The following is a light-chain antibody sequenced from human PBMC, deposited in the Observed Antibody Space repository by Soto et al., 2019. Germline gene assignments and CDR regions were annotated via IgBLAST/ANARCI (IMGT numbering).Light chain of an antibody. V-gene: IGKV3-15*01. J-gene: IGKJ5*01. CDR3: QQYNKWPQT. CDR1: QSVAND. CDR2: GAS. Sequence: EIVMTPSPATLSVSPVERATLSCRASQSVANDLAWYQHKPGQAPRLLTHGASTRATGIPARFSGVGSGTEVTLTISSLQSEDFAVYYCQQYNKWPQTFGQGTRLEI.